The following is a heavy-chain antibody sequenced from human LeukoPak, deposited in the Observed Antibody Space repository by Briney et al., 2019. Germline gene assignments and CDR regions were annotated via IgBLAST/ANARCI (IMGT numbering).Heavy chain of an antibody. CDR1: GFTFSSYS. Sequence: PGGSLRLSCAASGFTFSSYSMNWVRQAPGKGLEWVSSISSSSSYIYYADSVEGRFTISRDNAKNSLYLQMNSLRAEDTAVYYCARDSVYYYYDSSGYHNWFDPWGQGTLVTVSS. CDR2: ISSSSSYI. CDR3: ARDSVYYYYDSSGYHNWFDP. J-gene: IGHJ5*02. V-gene: IGHV3-21*01. D-gene: IGHD3-22*01.